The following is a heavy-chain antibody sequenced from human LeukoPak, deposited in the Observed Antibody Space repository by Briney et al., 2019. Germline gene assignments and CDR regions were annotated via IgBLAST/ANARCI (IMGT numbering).Heavy chain of an antibody. V-gene: IGHV1-18*01. D-gene: IGHD6-13*01. CDR2: ISAYNGNT. Sequence: ASVKVSCKASGYTFTSYGISWVRQAPGQGLEWMGWISAYNGNTDYAQKLQGRVTMTTDTSTSTAYMELRSLRSDDTAVYYCARGSSSWYSEYFQHWGQGTLVTVSS. J-gene: IGHJ1*01. CDR3: ARGSSSWYSEYFQH. CDR1: GYTFTSYG.